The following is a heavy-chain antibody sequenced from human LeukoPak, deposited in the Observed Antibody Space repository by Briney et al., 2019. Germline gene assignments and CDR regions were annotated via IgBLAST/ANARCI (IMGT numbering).Heavy chain of an antibody. V-gene: IGHV1-18*01. CDR1: GYTFSSFG. CDR3: ARVGKLAAADHTFDY. J-gene: IGHJ4*02. CDR2: ISVNNGNT. D-gene: IGHD6-13*01. Sequence: ASVKVSCKASGYTFSSFGLSWVRQAPGQGLEWMGWISVNNGNTQYAQKFQGRVVMAADTSTSTAYLELRSLRSDDTAVYYCARVGKLAAADHTFDYWGQGTLVTVSS.